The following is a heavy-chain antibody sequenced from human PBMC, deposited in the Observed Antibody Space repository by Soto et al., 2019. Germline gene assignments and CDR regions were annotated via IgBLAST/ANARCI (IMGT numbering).Heavy chain of an antibody. V-gene: IGHV3-13*01. D-gene: IGHD3-16*01. CDR3: ARAPTLGAAEAKNYYYSYAMDV. CDR2: IGTAGDT. Sequence: EVQLVESRGGLVQPGGTLRHSCAAAGFNFSSYDMHWVRQATGKGLEWVSVIGTAGDTYYPGSVKGRFTISRENAKNSLYLQMNSLRAEDTAVYYCARAPTLGAAEAKNYYYSYAMDVWGQGTTVTVSS. CDR1: GFNFSSYD. J-gene: IGHJ6*02.